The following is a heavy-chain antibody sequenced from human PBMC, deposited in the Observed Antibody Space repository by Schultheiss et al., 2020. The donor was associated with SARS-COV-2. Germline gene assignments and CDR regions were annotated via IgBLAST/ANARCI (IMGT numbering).Heavy chain of an antibody. CDR1: GFTFSSYS. Sequence: GESLKISCAASGFTFSSYSMNWVCQAPGKGLEWVSYISSSSSTIYYADSVKGRFTISRDNSKNTLYLQMSSLRAEDTAVYYCVKSTSGGSSRLYYFDYWGQGTLVTVSS. V-gene: IGHV3-48*01. D-gene: IGHD2-15*01. J-gene: IGHJ4*02. CDR3: VKSTSGGSSRLYYFDY. CDR2: ISSSSSTI.